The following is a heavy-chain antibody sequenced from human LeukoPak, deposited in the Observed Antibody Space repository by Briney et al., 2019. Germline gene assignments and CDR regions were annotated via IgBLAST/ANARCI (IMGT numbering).Heavy chain of an antibody. CDR3: AKGEPTSSGWDPIDY. J-gene: IGHJ4*02. V-gene: IGHV3-43*01. Sequence: GGSLRLSCAASGFTLDDYTMHWVRQTPGKGLEWVSLISWDGGSTYYADSVKGRFTISGDNSKNSLYLQMISLRTEDTALYYCAKGEPTSSGWDPIDYWGQGTLVTVSS. CDR1: GFTLDDYT. D-gene: IGHD6-19*01. CDR2: ISWDGGST.